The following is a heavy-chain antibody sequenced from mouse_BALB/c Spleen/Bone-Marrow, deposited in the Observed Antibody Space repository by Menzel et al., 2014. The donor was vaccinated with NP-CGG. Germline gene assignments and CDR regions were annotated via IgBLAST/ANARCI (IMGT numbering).Heavy chain of an antibody. CDR2: ISTYSGNT. J-gene: IGHJ3*01. CDR1: GYTFTDYA. Sequence: VQLQQSGPELVRPGVSVKISCKGSGYTFTDYAMHWVKQSHAKSLEWIGAISTYSGNTNYNQKFKGKATMTVDESSSTAYMELARLTSEDSAIYYCASPIYYGNYEGFAYWGQGTLVTVSA. D-gene: IGHD2-1*01. CDR3: ASPIYYGNYEGFAY. V-gene: IGHV1-67*01.